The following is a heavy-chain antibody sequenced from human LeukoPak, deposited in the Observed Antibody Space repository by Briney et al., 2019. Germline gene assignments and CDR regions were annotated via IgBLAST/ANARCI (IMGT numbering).Heavy chain of an antibody. CDR3: ARVLLAVAAFDY. CDR1: GFTFSSYG. D-gene: IGHD6-19*01. CDR2: IYSGGST. J-gene: IGHJ4*02. V-gene: IGHV3-NL1*01. Sequence: GGSLRLSCAASGFTFSSYGMHWVRQAPGKGLEWVSVIYSGGSTYYADSVKGRFTISRDNSKNTLYLQMNSLRAEDTAVYYCARVLLAVAAFDYWGQGTLVTVSS.